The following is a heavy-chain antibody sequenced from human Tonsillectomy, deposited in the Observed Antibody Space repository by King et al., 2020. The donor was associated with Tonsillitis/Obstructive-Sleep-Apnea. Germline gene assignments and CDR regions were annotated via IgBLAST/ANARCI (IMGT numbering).Heavy chain of an antibody. CDR2: INHSVTT. V-gene: IGHV4-34*01. CDR3: ARGLLSSNTDDAFDI. J-gene: IGHJ3*02. D-gene: IGHD2-2*01. Sequence: VQLQQWGAGLLKPSETLSLTCAVYGGSFSGYYWSWIRQPPGKGLEWIGEINHSVTTNSNPSLKSRVTISVDTSKNQFSLKLNSVTAADTAVYYCARGLLSSNTDDAFDIWAQGTMVTVSS. CDR1: GGSFSGYY.